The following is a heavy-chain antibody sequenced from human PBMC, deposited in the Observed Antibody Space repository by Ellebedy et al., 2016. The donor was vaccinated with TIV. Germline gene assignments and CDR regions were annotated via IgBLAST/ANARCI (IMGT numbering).Heavy chain of an antibody. CDR1: GGSISSGGHY. D-gene: IGHD6-19*01. CDR2: IYYSGST. J-gene: IGHJ4*02. V-gene: IGHV4-31*03. Sequence: MPSETLSLTCTVSGGSISSGGHYWSWIRQHPGKGLEWIGYIYYSGSTNYKPSLKSRVTISVDTSKNKFSLKLNSVTAADTAVYYCARELVAGRVFDYWGQGTLVTVSS. CDR3: ARELVAGRVFDY.